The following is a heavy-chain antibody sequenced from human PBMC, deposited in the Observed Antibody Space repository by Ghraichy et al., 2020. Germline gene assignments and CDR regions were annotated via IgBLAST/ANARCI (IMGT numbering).Heavy chain of an antibody. J-gene: IGHJ6*02. Sequence: SETLSLTCTVSGGSIRTYYWTWIRQAPGKGLEWIGNMYYSGSTIYNPSLKSRVTISVDTSRNQFSLKVTSVAAADTAVYYCARQRGYYYYTMDVWGQGTTFTVSS. CDR3: ARQRGYYYYTMDV. CDR2: MYYSGST. V-gene: IGHV4-59*08. CDR1: GGSIRTYY.